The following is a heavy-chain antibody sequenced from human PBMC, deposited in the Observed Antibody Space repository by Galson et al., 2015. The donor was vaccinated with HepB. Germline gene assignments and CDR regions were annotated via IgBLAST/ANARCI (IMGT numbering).Heavy chain of an antibody. J-gene: IGHJ2*01. D-gene: IGHD2-21*02. V-gene: IGHV3-21*01. Sequence: SLRLSCAASGFTFSSYSMNWVRQAPGKGLEWVSSISSSSSYIYYADSVKGRFTISRDNAKNSLYLQMNSLRAEDTAVYYCARDPSHSVVVVTANYWYFDLWGRGTLVTVSS. CDR3: ARDPSHSVVVVTANYWYFDL. CDR2: ISSSSSYI. CDR1: GFTFSSYS.